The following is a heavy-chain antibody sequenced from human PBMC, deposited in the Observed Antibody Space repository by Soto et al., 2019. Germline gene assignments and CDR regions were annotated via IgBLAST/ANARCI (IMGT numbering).Heavy chain of an antibody. J-gene: IGHJ4*02. D-gene: IGHD4-4*01. CDR2: IDWDDDK. CDR1: GFSLTTVGMH. Sequence: ESGPTLVNPTQTLTLTCTFSGFSLTTVGMHVSWIRQPPGKALEWLARIDWDDDKWYSPSLKTRLTISKDTSKNRVVLTMTNMDPVDTATYYCARMTTTHSFAFWGQGTLVTVSS. CDR3: ARMTTTHSFAF. V-gene: IGHV2-70*04.